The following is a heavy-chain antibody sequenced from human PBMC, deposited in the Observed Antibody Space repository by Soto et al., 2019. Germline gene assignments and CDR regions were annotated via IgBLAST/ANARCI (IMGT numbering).Heavy chain of an antibody. J-gene: IGHJ4*02. Sequence: QVQLVQSGAEVEKPGASVKVSCRPSGYTFTTFDINWVRQAPGQGLEWMGWMSPNSGNTGYAQKFQGRVVMTRDTAISTAYMELRILTSEDTAVYYCARGITQGYDYWGQGTLVTVSS. CDR1: GYTFTTFD. V-gene: IGHV1-8*01. D-gene: IGHD3-16*01. CDR2: MSPNSGNT. CDR3: ARGITQGYDY.